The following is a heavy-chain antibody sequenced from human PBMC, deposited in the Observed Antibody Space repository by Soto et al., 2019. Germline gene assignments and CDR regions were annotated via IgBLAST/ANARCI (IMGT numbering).Heavy chain of an antibody. CDR1: RKCISRGYY. D-gene: IGHD3-22*01. J-gene: IGHJ4*02. Sequence: EIRSITGVIARKCISRGYYRGWIRQRRGKWLECIRTFYHSGSSYYNPSLNSRVTISVATTKNLFSLKLSYVTAADTAVYYCHRESITLILSYYFDCWGQGILVTGSS. CDR3: HRESITLILSYYFDC. V-gene: IGHV4-38-2*02. CDR2: FYHSGSS.